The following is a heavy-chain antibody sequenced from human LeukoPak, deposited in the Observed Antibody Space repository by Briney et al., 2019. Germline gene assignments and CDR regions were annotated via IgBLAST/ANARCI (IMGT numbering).Heavy chain of an antibody. J-gene: IGHJ4*02. CDR2: ISYDGSNK. CDR1: GFTFSSYA. CDR3: ARDPIAAPEYYFDY. Sequence: GGSLRLSCAASGFTFSSYAMHWVRQAPGKGLEWVAVISYDGSNKYYADSVKGRFTISRDNSKNTLYLQMNSLRAEDTAVYYCARDPIAAPEYYFDYWGQGTLVTVSS. D-gene: IGHD6-13*01. V-gene: IGHV3-30*04.